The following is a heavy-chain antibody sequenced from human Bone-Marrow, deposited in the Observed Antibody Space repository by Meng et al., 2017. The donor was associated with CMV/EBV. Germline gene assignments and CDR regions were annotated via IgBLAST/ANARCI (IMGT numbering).Heavy chain of an antibody. D-gene: IGHD3-3*01. CDR3: AKDRVFGVENWFDP. CDR1: GFTFSTSD. V-gene: IGHV3-30*02. J-gene: IGHJ5*01. Sequence: SGFTFSTSDIHWVRQAPGKGLEWVAFVRFDGTDKYYGDSVKGRFAISRDNSKDTLYLQMNNLRAEDTAVYYCAKDRVFGVENWFDPWGQGTLVTVSS. CDR2: VRFDGTDK.